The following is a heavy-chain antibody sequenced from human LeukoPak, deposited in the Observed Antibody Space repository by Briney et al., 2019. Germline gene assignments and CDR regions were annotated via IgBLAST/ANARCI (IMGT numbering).Heavy chain of an antibody. D-gene: IGHD6-13*01. CDR1: GFTFSGYA. Sequence: GGSLRLSCAASGFTFSGYAMSWVRQAPGKGLEWVSAISGSGGSTYYADSVKGRFTISRDNSKNTLYLQMNSLRAEDTAVYYCAKGAADQYYYYGMDVWGQGTTVTVSS. J-gene: IGHJ6*02. CDR2: ISGSGGST. V-gene: IGHV3-23*01. CDR3: AKGAADQYYYYGMDV.